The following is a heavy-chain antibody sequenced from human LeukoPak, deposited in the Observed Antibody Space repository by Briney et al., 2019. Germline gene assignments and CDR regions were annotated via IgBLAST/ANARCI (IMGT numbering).Heavy chain of an antibody. D-gene: IGHD1-26*01. CDR3: ATSGNYYLKY. Sequence: GGSLRLSCAASGFTFSTYNMNWVRQAPGKGLEWVSHITSSSTNIYYADSVKGRFTISRDNAKNALSLQMNSLRDEDTAVYYCATSGNYYLKYWGQGTLVTVSS. J-gene: IGHJ4*02. CDR2: ITSSSTNI. V-gene: IGHV3-48*02. CDR1: GFTFSTYN.